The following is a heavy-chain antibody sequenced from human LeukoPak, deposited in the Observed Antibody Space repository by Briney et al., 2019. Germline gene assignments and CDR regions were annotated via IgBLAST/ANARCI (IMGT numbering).Heavy chain of an antibody. J-gene: IGHJ4*02. CDR1: GYTFTSYG. Sequence: ASVKVSCKASGYTFTSYGISWVRQAPGQGLEWMGWISAYNGNTNYAQKLQGRVTMITDTSTSTAYMELRSLSSDDTAVYYCARAVAGTSRMGDYWGQGTLATVSS. CDR3: ARAVAGTSRMGDY. CDR2: ISAYNGNT. V-gene: IGHV1-18*01. D-gene: IGHD6-19*01.